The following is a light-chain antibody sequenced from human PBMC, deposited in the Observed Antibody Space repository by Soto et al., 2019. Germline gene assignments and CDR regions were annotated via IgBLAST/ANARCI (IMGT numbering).Light chain of an antibody. CDR2: AIS. CDR1: QSVTGNY. V-gene: IGKV3D-20*02. Sequence: EIVLTQSPGTLSLSPGESAALSCRASQSVTGNYLVWYRQKPCQAPRLLMYAISSTAACIPDRFSGSGSGTDLPLTITRLERQDSAVDYFQKHSITAWTFGPGTRV. CDR3: QKHSITAWT. J-gene: IGKJ1*01.